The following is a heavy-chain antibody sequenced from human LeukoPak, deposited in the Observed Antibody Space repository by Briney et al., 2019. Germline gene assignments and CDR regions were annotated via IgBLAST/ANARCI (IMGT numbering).Heavy chain of an antibody. CDR1: GFTFSSYS. V-gene: IGHV3-21*01. D-gene: IGHD6-13*01. Sequence: GGSLRLSCAASGFTFSSYSMTWVRQAPGKGLEWVSSISSSSSYIYYADSVKGRFTISRDNAKNSLYLQMNSLRAEDTAVYYCAIFAAAAGTRAFDIWGQGTMVTVSS. CDR2: ISSSSSYI. CDR3: AIFAAAAGTRAFDI. J-gene: IGHJ3*02.